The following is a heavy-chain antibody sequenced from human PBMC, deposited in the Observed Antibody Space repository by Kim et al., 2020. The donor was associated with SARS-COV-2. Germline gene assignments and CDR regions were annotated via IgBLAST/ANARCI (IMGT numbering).Heavy chain of an antibody. J-gene: IGHJ4*02. CDR2: ITSSSSTI. Sequence: GGSLRLSCAASGFTFSTYSMNWVRQAPGKGLEWVSYITSSSSTIYYADSVKGRFTISRDNAKNSLYLQMNSLRAEDTAVYYCARDYYGSGSTFDYWGQGTLVTVSS. CDR1: GFTFSTYS. D-gene: IGHD3-10*01. V-gene: IGHV3-48*04. CDR3: ARDYYGSGSTFDY.